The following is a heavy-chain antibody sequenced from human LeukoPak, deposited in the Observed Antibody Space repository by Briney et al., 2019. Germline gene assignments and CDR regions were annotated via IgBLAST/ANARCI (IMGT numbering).Heavy chain of an antibody. Sequence: ASVKVSCKASGGTFSSYAISWVRQAPGQGLEWMGGIIPIFGTANYAQKFQGRVTITTDESTSTAYMELSSLRSEDTAVYYCARYSVGYGSATPYYYYMDVWGKGTTVTVSS. V-gene: IGHV1-69*05. CDR2: IIPIFGTA. CDR3: ARYSVGYGSATPYYYYMDV. J-gene: IGHJ6*03. D-gene: IGHD3-10*01. CDR1: GGTFSSYA.